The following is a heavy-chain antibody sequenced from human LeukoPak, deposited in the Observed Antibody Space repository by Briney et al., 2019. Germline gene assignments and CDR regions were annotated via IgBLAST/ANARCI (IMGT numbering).Heavy chain of an antibody. D-gene: IGHD6-13*01. CDR3: AKGYSSSWLGYFDY. Sequence: GGSLRLSCAASGFTFDDYAMHWVRQAPGKGLEWVSGISWNSGSIGYADSVKGRFTISRDNSKNSLYLQMNSLRAEDTALYYCAKGYSSSWLGYFDYWGQGTLVTVSS. V-gene: IGHV3-9*01. CDR2: ISWNSGSI. J-gene: IGHJ4*02. CDR1: GFTFDDYA.